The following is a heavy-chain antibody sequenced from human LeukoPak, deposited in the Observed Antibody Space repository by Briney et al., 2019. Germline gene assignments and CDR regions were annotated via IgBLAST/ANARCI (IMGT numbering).Heavy chain of an antibody. CDR2: IFYTGST. V-gene: IGHV4-59*08. D-gene: IGHD3-22*01. CDR1: GGTISSYY. Sequence: SETLSLTWTVSGGTISSYYCAWIRQPPGKGLEWIGYIFYTGSTKYNPSLKSRVTISVDTSENQISLRLRSVTAADTAVYYCARRDYYDTTWMGWYFDLWGRGTLVTVSS. CDR3: ARRDYYDTTWMGWYFDL. J-gene: IGHJ2*01.